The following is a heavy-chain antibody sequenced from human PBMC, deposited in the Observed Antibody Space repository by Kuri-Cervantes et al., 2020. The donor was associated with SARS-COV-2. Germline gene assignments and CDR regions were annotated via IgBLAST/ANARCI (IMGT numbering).Heavy chain of an antibody. CDR2: IKSKTDGETT. CDR3: TTEIRITIFGVVFY. V-gene: IGHV3-15*01. D-gene: IGHD3-3*01. J-gene: IGHJ4*02. Sequence: GESLKISCAASGFTFSNAWMSWVRQAPGMGLEWVGRIKSKTDGETTDYAAPVKGRFTISRDDSKNTLYLQMNSLKTEDTAVYYCTTEIRITIFGVVFYWGQGTLVTVSS. CDR1: GFTFSNAW.